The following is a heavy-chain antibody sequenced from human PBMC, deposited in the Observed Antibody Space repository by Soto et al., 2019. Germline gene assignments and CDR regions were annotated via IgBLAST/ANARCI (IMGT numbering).Heavy chain of an antibody. D-gene: IGHD2-21*01. CDR3: ARGGLRDHFDF. CDR2: INHSGST. V-gene: IGHV4-34*01. J-gene: IGHJ4*02. CDR1: GGSFSGYY. Sequence: PSETLSLTCGGYGGSFSGYYWIGFRQPPGKGLEWIGEINHSGSTNYNPSLKSRVTISVDTSKNQFSLKLSSVTAADTAVYYCARGGLRDHFDFWGQGTLVIVSS.